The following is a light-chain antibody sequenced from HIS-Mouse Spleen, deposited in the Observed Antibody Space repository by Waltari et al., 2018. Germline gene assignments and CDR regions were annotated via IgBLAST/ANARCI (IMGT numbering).Light chain of an antibody. J-gene: IGLJ3*02. CDR1: SSNIGNNY. CDR2: DNH. V-gene: IGLV1-51*01. Sequence: QSVLTQPPSVSAAPGQKVTISCSGSSSNIGNNYVSWYQQLPGTAPKLLISDNHKRPSGIPDRFSGSKSGTSATLCITGLQTGDEADYYCGTWDSSLSAWVFGGGTKLTVL. CDR3: GTWDSSLSAWV.